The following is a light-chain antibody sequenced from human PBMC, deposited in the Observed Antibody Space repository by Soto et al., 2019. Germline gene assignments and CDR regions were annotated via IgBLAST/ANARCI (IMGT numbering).Light chain of an antibody. Sequence: QSALTQPASVSGSPGQSITISCTGTSSDVGGYNYVSWYQQHPGKAPKLMIYDVSNRPSGVSNRFSGSKSGNTVSLTISGLQAEDEADYYCSSYTISSTLYVFGTGTKVTFL. CDR3: SSYTISSTLYV. CDR1: SSDVGGYNY. CDR2: DVS. J-gene: IGLJ1*01. V-gene: IGLV2-14*01.